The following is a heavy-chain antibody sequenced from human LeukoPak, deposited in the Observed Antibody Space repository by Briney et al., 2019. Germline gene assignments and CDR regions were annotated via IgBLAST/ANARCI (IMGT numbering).Heavy chain of an antibody. V-gene: IGHV1-69*05. CDR3: ASSSITGTRRFQH. Sequence: GASVKVSCKASGGTVSSYAISWVRQAPGQGLEWMGGIIPIFGTANYAQKFQGRVTITTDESTSTAYMELSSLRSEDTAVYYCASSSITGTRRFQHWGQGTLVTVSS. CDR1: GGTVSSYA. D-gene: IGHD1-7*01. J-gene: IGHJ1*01. CDR2: IIPIFGTA.